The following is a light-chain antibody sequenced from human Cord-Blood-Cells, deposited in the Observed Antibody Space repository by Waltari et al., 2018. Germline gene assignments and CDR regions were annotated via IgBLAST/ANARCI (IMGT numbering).Light chain of an antibody. J-gene: IGLJ3*02. V-gene: IGLV2-23*02. CDR3: CSYAGSSTWV. CDR2: EVS. Sequence: QPALTQPASVSGSPGQSITISCTGTSSDVGSYTHVSWYQQHPDKPPSLLIYEVSKRPSGVSNRFSGSKSGNTASLTISGLQAEDEADYYCCSYAGSSTWVFGGGTKLTVL. CDR1: SSDVGSYTH.